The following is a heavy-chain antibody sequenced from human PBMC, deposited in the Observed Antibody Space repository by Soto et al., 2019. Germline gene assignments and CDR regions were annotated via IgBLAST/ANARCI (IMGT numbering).Heavy chain of an antibody. CDR3: ARAQGYSYSQNAFDI. CDR2: IKQDGSEK. D-gene: IGHD5-18*01. Sequence: GGSLRLSCAASGFTFSSYWMSWVRQAPGKGLEWVANIKQDGSEKYYVDSVKGRFTISRDNAKNSLYLQMNSLRAEDTAVYYCARAQGYSYSQNAFDIWGQGTMVTVSS. V-gene: IGHV3-7*03. CDR1: GFTFSSYW. J-gene: IGHJ3*02.